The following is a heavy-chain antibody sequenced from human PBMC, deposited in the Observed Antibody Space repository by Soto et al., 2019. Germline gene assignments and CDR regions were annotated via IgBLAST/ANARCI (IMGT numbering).Heavy chain of an antibody. CDR2: INPHTGDT. V-gene: IGHV1-2*02. J-gene: IGHJ2*01. CDR1: GYPLTDFY. CDR3: AREGGAAPGARREWYLDL. Sequence: QVQLVQSGAEVKKPGASVTVSCKTSGYPLTDFYIHWVRQAPGQGLEWMAWINPHTGDTNTALKFQGRVTMTRDTSINKSFMELNMLISDDTAVYYCAREGGAAPGARREWYLDLWGRGTLVSVAS. D-gene: IGHD6-25*01.